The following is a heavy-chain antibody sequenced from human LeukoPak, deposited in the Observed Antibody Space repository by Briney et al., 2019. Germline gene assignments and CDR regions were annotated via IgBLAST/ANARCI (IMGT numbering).Heavy chain of an antibody. J-gene: IGHJ4*02. V-gene: IGHV4-59*01. CDR3: ARGALVVVAANYFDY. CDR2: IYYSGST. CDR1: GGSISSYY. Sequence: PSETLSLTCTVSGGSISSYYWSWIPEPPRKGLEWIGYIYYSGSTNYNPSLKSRVTISVDTSKDQFSLKLSSVTAADTAEYYCARGALVVVAANYFDYWGQGTLVTVSS. D-gene: IGHD2-15*01.